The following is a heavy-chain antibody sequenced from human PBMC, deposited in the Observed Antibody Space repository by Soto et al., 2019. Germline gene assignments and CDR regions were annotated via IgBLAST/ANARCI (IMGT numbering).Heavy chain of an antibody. CDR3: AREGPTTVTSHGMDV. CDR2: IYYSGST. CDR1: GGSISSGGYY. Sequence: SETLSLTCTVSGGSISSGGYYWSWIRQHPGKGLEWIGYIYYSGSTYYNPSLKSRVTISVDTSKNQFSLKLSSVTAADTAVYYCAREGPTTVTSHGMDVWGQGTTVTVSS. D-gene: IGHD4-17*01. J-gene: IGHJ6*02. V-gene: IGHV4-31*03.